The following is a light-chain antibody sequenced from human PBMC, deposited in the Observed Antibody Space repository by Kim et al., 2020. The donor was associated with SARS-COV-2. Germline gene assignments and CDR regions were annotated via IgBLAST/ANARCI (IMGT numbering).Light chain of an antibody. CDR2: GAS. V-gene: IGKV3-20*01. Sequence: EIVLTQSPGTLSLSPGERATLSCRASQSVSSTYLAWYQQKPGQAPRLLIYGASSRAAGISDRFSGSGSGTDFTLTIRRLEPEDFAVYYCQQYGNSPRTFGQGTKVDIK. CDR3: QQYGNSPRT. J-gene: IGKJ1*01. CDR1: QSVSSTY.